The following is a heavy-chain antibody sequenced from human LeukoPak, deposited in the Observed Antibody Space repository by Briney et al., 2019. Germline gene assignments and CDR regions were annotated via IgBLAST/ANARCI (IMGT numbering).Heavy chain of an antibody. CDR2: ITNDGSST. D-gene: IGHD2-15*01. CDR1: GLTFSSHW. V-gene: IGHV3-74*01. Sequence: GGSLRLSCAASGLTFSSHWMHWVRQAPGKGLVWVSRITNDGSSTTYADSVKGRFTISRDNAKNMLYLQVNSLRAEDTAIYYCAREDPGRIAADCWGQGTLVSVSS. CDR3: AREDPGRIAADC. J-gene: IGHJ4*02.